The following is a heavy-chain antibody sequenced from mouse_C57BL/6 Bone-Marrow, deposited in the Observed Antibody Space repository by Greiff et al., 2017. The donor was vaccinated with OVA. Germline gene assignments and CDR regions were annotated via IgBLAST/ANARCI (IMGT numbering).Heavy chain of an antibody. J-gene: IGHJ2*01. Sequence: EVHLVESGGGLVQPGGSMKLSCVASGFTFSNYWMNWVRQSPEKGLEWVAQIRLKSDNYATHYAESVKGRFTISRDDSKSSVYLQMNNLRAEDTGIYYCTAGRRGFDYWGQGTTLTVSS. CDR3: TAGRRGFDY. V-gene: IGHV6-3*01. CDR2: IRLKSDNYAT. D-gene: IGHD4-1*01. CDR1: GFTFSNYW.